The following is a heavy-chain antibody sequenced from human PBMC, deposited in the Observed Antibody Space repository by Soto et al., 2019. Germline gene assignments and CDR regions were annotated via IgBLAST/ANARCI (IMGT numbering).Heavy chain of an antibody. Sequence: EVQLVESGGGLVKPGGSLRLSCAASGFTFSNAWMSWVRQAPGKGLEWVGRIKRKTDGGTTDYAAPVKGRFTISRDDSKNTLYLQMNSLKTEDTAVYHCTTGIVVVIPSGMDVWGQGTTVTVSS. CDR2: IKRKTDGGTT. CDR3: TTGIVVVIPSGMDV. J-gene: IGHJ6*02. CDR1: GFTFSNAW. V-gene: IGHV3-15*01. D-gene: IGHD3-22*01.